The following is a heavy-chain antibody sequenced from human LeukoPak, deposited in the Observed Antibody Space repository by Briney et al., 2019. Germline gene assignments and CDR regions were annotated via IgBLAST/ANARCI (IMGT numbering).Heavy chain of an antibody. J-gene: IGHJ3*02. CDR2: ISYDGSNK. CDR1: GVIFSSYA. D-gene: IGHD6-13*01. Sequence: GRSLRLSCAASGVIFSSYAMHWVRQAPGKGLEWVAFISYDGSNKYYADSVKGRFTISRDNSKNTLYLQMNSLRAEDTAVYYCARVPRRAAAGTGAFDIWGQGTMVTVSS. CDR3: ARVPRRAAAGTGAFDI. V-gene: IGHV3-30*04.